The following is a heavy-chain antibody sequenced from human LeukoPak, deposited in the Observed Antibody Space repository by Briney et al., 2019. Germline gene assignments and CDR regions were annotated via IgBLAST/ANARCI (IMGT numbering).Heavy chain of an antibody. CDR2: IYYSGST. J-gene: IGHJ4*02. D-gene: IGHD3-3*01. V-gene: IGHV4-39*01. Sequence: SETLSLTCTVSGGSISSSSYYWGWIRQPPGKGLEWIGSIYYSGSTYYNPSLKSRLTISVDTSKNQFSLKLSSVTAADTAVYYCARLLARITIFGVARPDYWGQGTLVTVSS. CDR3: ARLLARITIFGVARPDY. CDR1: GGSISSSSYY.